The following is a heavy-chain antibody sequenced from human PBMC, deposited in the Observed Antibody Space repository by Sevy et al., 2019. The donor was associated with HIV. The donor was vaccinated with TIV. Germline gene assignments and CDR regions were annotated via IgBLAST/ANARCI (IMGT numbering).Heavy chain of an antibody. D-gene: IGHD1-26*01. V-gene: IGHV3-74*01. CDR3: ARGSRGTFGS. Sequence: GGSLRLSCAASGFTFTSDYMHWVRQPPGKGLVWVSHINTDGKIIRYADSVKGRFTTSRDNAKNTLYLQMNSLRAEDTAVYYCARGSRGTFGSWGQGTMVTVSS. CDR1: GFTFTSDY. CDR2: INTDGKII. J-gene: IGHJ4*02.